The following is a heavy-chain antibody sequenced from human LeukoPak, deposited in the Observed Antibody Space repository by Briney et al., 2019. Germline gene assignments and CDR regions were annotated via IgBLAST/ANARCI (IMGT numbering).Heavy chain of an antibody. CDR3: ARSTATASSAAAY. CDR1: GFTVSSNH. CDR2: IYSGGRT. V-gene: IGHV3-66*02. J-gene: IGHJ4*02. Sequence: GGSLRLSCAASGFTVSSNHMSWVRQAPGKGLEWVSVIYSGGRTYYADSVEGRFTISRDNSKNTLSLQMNSLGAGDTAVYYCARSTATASSAAAYWGQGTLVTVSS. D-gene: IGHD1-1*01.